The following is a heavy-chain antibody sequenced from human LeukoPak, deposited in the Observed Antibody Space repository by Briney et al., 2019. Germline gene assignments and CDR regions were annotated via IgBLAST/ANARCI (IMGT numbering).Heavy chain of an antibody. V-gene: IGHV4-34*01. J-gene: IGHJ6*03. CDR1: GGSFSGYY. D-gene: IGHD6-19*01. CDR2: INHSGST. CDR3: ARGVRPRIAVLLYYYYYYMDA. Sequence: SETLSLTCAVYGGSFSGYYWSWIRQPPGKGLEWIGEINHSGSTNYNPSLKSRVTISVDTSKNQFSLKLSSVTAADTAVYYCARGVRPRIAVLLYYYYYYMDAWGKGTTVTVSS.